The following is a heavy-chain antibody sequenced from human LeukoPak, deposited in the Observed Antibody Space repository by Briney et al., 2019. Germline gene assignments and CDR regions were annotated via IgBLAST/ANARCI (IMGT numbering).Heavy chain of an antibody. CDR1: RASISSSDYY. V-gene: IGHV4-39*02. CDR3: ARLTHSYYSDTSGYYPYYYMDV. J-gene: IGHJ6*03. D-gene: IGHD3-22*01. Sequence: SETLSLTRSVSRASISSSDYYWGWIRQPPGKGLERIGRINYSGSTYYNPSLKSRVTISVDTSKNHFSLRLTSMTAADTAVYYCARLTHSYYSDTSGYYPYYYMDVWGKGTTVTVSS. CDR2: INYSGST.